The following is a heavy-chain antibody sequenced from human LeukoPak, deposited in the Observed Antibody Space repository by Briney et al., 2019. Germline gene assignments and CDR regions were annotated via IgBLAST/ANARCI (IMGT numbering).Heavy chain of an antibody. J-gene: IGHJ4*02. CDR2: ISSSSYI. V-gene: IGHV3-21*01. CDR1: GFTFSSYS. Sequence: GGSLRLSCAASGFTFSSYSMNWVRQAPGKGLEWVLSISSSSYIYYADSVKGRFTISRDNAKNSLYLQMNSLRAEDTAVYYCARDFVRVGYNFYDYWGQGTLVTVSS. CDR3: ARDFVRVGYNFYDY. D-gene: IGHD5-24*01.